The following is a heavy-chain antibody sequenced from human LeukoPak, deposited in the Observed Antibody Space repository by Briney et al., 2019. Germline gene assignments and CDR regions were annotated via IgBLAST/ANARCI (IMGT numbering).Heavy chain of an antibody. Sequence: GGSLRLSCAASGFTFSSYSMNWVRQAPGKGLEWVSAISGSGGSTYYADSVKGRFTISRDNSKNTLYLQMNSLRAEDTAVYYCAKYGSSWLLYYFDYWGQGTLVTVSS. D-gene: IGHD6-13*01. J-gene: IGHJ4*02. V-gene: IGHV3-23*01. CDR2: ISGSGGST. CDR1: GFTFSSYS. CDR3: AKYGSSWLLYYFDY.